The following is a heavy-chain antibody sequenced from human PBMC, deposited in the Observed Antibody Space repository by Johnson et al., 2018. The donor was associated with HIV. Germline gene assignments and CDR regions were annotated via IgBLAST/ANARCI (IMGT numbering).Heavy chain of an antibody. Sequence: QVQLVESGGGVVQPERSLRLSCSASGFTFSSYAMHWVRQAPGKGLEWVACISYDGSNKYYADSVKGRFTISRDNSKNTLYLQMNSLRAEDTAVYYCASPYEWGTGAFDIWGQGTMVTVSS. D-gene: IGHD7-27*01. J-gene: IGHJ3*02. CDR3: ASPYEWGTGAFDI. V-gene: IGHV3-30*04. CDR2: ISYDGSNK. CDR1: GFTFSSYA.